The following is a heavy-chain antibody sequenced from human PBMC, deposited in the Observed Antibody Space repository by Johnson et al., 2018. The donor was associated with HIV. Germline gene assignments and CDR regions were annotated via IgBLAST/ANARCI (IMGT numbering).Heavy chain of an antibody. CDR2: IKSKTDGGTT. J-gene: IGHJ3*02. D-gene: IGHD4-23*01. CDR3: TTDYRLTVVTRSDAFDI. CDR1: GFTFSNAW. V-gene: IGHV3-15*01. Sequence: MQLVESGGGLVKPGGSLRLSCAASGFTFSNAWMSWVRQAPGKGLEWVGRIKSKTDGGTTDYAAPVKGRFTISRDDSKNTLYLQMNSLKTEDTAVYYCTTDYRLTVVTRSDAFDIWGQGTMVTVSS.